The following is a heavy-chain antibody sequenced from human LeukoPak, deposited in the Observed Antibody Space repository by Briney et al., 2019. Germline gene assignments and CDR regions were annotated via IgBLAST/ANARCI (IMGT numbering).Heavy chain of an antibody. CDR2: INPDGSEK. Sequence: QAGGSLRLSCAASGFTFASYAMSWVRQAPGKGLEWVANINPDGSEKNYVVSVKGRFTISRDNAKNSLYLQMNSLRAEDTAVYYCARDRGWAQHDYWGQGTLVTVSS. CDR3: ARDRGWAQHDY. V-gene: IGHV3-7*01. D-gene: IGHD1-1*01. CDR1: GFTFASYA. J-gene: IGHJ4*02.